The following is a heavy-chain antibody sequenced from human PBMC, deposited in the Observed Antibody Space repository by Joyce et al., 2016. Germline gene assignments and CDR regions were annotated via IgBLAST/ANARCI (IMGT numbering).Heavy chain of an antibody. V-gene: IGHV1-46*01. D-gene: IGHD4-17*01. CDR2: LNPRGGST. J-gene: IGHJ6*02. CDR1: GYTFTRHSYY. CDR3: AREANGDYYYGMDV. Sequence: QVQLVQSGAEVKTPGASVTVSCKASGYTFTRHSYYMHWVRQAPGQGLGGRGILNPRGGSTSYAQKVQGRGTRTTDTATSTVYMELSRLRSDDTAVDYCAREANGDYYYGMDVWGQGTTVTVSS.